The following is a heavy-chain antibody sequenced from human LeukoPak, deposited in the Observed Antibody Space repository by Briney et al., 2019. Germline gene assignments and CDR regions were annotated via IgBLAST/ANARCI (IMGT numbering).Heavy chain of an antibody. V-gene: IGHV3-53*01. D-gene: IGHD2-15*01. J-gene: IGHJ4*02. Sequence: GGSLRLSCTVSGFTVSSNSMSWVRQAPGKGLEWVSFIYSDNTHYSDSVKGRFTISRDNSKNTLYLQMNSLRAEDTAVYYCARRAGSYSHSYDYWGQGTLVTVSS. CDR2: IYSDNT. CDR1: GFTVSSNS. CDR3: ARRAGSYSHSYDY.